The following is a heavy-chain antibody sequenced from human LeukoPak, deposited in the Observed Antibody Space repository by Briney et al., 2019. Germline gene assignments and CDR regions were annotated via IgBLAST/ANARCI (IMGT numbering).Heavy chain of an antibody. CDR1: GFSLSTRGVG. CDR3: AHRRGSSGWSQGYFDY. V-gene: IGHV2-5*02. CDR2: IYWDDDK. D-gene: IGHD6-19*01. Sequence: SGPTLVKPTQTLTLTCTFSGFSLSTRGVGVGWIRQPPGKALQWLSLIYWDDDKRYSPSLKSRLTITKDTSKNQVVLTMTNLDPVDTATYYCAHRRGSSGWSQGYFDYWGQGTLVTVSS. J-gene: IGHJ4*02.